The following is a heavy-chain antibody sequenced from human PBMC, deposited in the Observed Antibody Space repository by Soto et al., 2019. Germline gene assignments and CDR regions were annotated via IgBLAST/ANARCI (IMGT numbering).Heavy chain of an antibody. CDR1: GFTFSNAW. V-gene: IGHV3-15*07. Sequence: GGSLRLSCAASGFTFSNAWMNWVRQAPGKGLEWVGRIKSKTDGGTTDYAAPVKGRFTISRDDSKNTLYLQMNSLKTEDTAVYYCLGLFYYDSSGSQSEPWGQGTLVTVSS. CDR3: LGLFYYDSSGSQSEP. J-gene: IGHJ5*02. D-gene: IGHD3-22*01. CDR2: IKSKTDGGTT.